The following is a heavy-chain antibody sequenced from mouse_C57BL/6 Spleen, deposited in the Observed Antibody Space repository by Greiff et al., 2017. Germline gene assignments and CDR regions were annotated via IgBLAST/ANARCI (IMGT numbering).Heavy chain of an antibody. J-gene: IGHJ1*03. V-gene: IGHV1-53*01. Sequence: VKLQQPGTELVKPGASVKLSCKASGYTFTSYWMHWVKQRPGQGLEWIGNINPSNGGTNYNEKFKSKATLTVDKSSSTAYMQLSSLTSEDSAVYYCARSPYYYGSSWWYFDVWGTGTSVTVSS. CDR2: INPSNGGT. CDR3: ARSPYYYGSSWWYFDV. D-gene: IGHD1-1*01. CDR1: GYTFTSYW.